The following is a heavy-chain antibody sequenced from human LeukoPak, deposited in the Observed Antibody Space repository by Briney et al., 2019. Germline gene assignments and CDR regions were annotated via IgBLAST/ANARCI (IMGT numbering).Heavy chain of an antibody. Sequence: GGSLRLSCAASGFTFNNYGMHWVRQAPGKGLEWVAVIRYDGSNKYYAESVKGRFTISRDDSKNTLYLQMKSLRAEDTAVYYCAKPMTTVTPFDYWGQGTLVTVSS. V-gene: IGHV3-30*02. CDR3: AKPMTTVTPFDY. J-gene: IGHJ4*02. CDR2: IRYDGSNK. CDR1: GFTFNNYG. D-gene: IGHD4-17*01.